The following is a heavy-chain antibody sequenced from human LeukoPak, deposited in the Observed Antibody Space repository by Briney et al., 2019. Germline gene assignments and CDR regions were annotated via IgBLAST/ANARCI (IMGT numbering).Heavy chain of an antibody. Sequence: SETLSLTCAVYGGSFSGYYWSWIRQPPGKGLEWIGEINHSGSTNYNPSLKSRVTISVDTSKNQFSLKLSSVTAADTAVYYCARLPIGYRSGGSCSVRFDPWGQGTLVTVSS. V-gene: IGHV4-34*01. D-gene: IGHD2-15*01. CDR1: GGSFSGYY. CDR3: ARLPIGYRSGGSCSVRFDP. J-gene: IGHJ5*02. CDR2: INHSGST.